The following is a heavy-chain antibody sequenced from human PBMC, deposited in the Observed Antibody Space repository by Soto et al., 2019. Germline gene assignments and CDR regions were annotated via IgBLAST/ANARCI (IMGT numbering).Heavy chain of an antibody. V-gene: IGHV3-30-3*01. CDR3: ARDNSNYQEVHAFDI. CDR2: ISYDGSNK. CDR1: GFTFSSYA. Sequence: QVQLVESGGGVVQPGRSLRLSCAASGFTFSSYAMHWVRQAPGKGLEWVAVISYDGSNKYYADSVKGRFTISRDNSKNTLYLQMNSLRAEDTAVYCCARDNSNYQEVHAFDIWGQGTMVTVSS. J-gene: IGHJ3*02. D-gene: IGHD4-4*01.